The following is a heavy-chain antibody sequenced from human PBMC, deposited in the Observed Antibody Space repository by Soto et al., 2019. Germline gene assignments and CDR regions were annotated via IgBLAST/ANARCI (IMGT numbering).Heavy chain of an antibody. CDR1: GGTFDTSA. CDR2: IMPIFRTP. V-gene: IGHV1-69*12. D-gene: IGHD3-3*02. CDR3: ARDKDRPQLGGNYYYIMDV. Sequence: QVQLVQSGAEVKKPGSSVKVSCKAFGGTFDTSAISWVRQAPGQGLEWMGGIMPIFRTPDYAQKFQGRVTIVADEYTSTAYMELSNLRSEDTAVYYCARDKDRPQLGGNYYYIMDVWGQGTTVTVSS. J-gene: IGHJ6*02.